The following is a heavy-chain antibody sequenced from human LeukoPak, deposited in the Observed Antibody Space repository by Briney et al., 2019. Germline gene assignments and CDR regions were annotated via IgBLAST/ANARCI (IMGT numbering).Heavy chain of an antibody. CDR2: ISSSSDPI. CDR1: GFTFSSYW. J-gene: IGHJ4*02. Sequence: GGSLRLSCAASGFTFSSYWMSWVRQAPGKGLEWVSYISSSSDPIYYADSVKGRFTISRDNAKNSLYLEMNSLRAEDTAVYYCAREVVGMDYWGQGTLVTVSS. CDR3: AREVVGMDY. D-gene: IGHD7-27*01. V-gene: IGHV3-48*01.